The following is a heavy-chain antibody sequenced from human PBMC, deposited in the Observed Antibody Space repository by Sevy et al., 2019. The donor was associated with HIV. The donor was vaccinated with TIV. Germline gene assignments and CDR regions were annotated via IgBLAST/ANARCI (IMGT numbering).Heavy chain of an antibody. V-gene: IGHV3-23*01. Sequence: GGSLGLSCAASGFTFSSYAMSWVRQAPGKGLEWVSAISGSGGSTYYADSVKGRFTISRDNSKNTLYLQMNSLRAEDTAVYYCAKATVSITIFGVVIPYYFDYWGQGTLVTVSS. CDR3: AKATVSITIFGVVIPYYFDY. J-gene: IGHJ4*02. D-gene: IGHD3-3*01. CDR1: GFTFSSYA. CDR2: ISGSGGST.